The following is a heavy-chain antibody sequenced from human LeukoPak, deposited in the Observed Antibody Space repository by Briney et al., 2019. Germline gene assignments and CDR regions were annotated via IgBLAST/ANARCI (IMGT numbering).Heavy chain of an antibody. V-gene: IGHV3-74*01. CDR1: GFTFRNNW. J-gene: IGHJ4*02. Sequence: PGGSLRLSCVASGFTFRNNWMHWVRQPPGKGPVWVSRINNDGSSTIYADSVKGRFTISRDNAKNTLYLQMNSLSVEDTAVYYCAREQWEVWDWGQGTLVTVSS. CDR2: INNDGSST. D-gene: IGHD1-26*01. CDR3: AREQWEVWD.